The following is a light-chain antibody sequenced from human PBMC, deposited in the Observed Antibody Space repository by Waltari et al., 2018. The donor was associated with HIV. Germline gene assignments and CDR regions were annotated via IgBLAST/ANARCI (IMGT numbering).Light chain of an antibody. V-gene: IGLV4-60*02. CDR1: TWHCRNI. CDR3: ETWDSSTWV. CDR2: LQGGGSY. Sequence: QPVLTQSSSPSASLRSSFKLTCTLTTWHCRNIIAWPPQQPGKAPRYLMKLQGGGSYNKGSGVPDRFSGSSSGADRYLTISNLQFEDEADYYCETWDSSTWVFGGGTKLTVL. J-gene: IGLJ3*02.